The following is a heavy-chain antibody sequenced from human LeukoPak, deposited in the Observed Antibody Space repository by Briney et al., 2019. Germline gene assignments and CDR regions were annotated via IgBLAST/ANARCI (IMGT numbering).Heavy chain of an antibody. Sequence: GGSLRLSCAASGFTFSNSVMGWVRQAPGKGLEWVAVIWYDGSNKYYADSVKGRFTISRDNSKNTLYLQMNSLRAEDTAVYYCARGFPVVVPAAIGLVDPWGQGTLVTVSS. D-gene: IGHD2-2*02. J-gene: IGHJ5*02. V-gene: IGHV3-33*08. CDR2: IWYDGSNK. CDR3: ARGFPVVVPAAIGLVDP. CDR1: GFTFSNSV.